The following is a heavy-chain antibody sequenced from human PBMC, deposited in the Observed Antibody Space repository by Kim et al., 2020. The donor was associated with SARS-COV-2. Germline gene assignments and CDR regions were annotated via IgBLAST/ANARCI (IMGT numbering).Heavy chain of an antibody. D-gene: IGHD1-1*01. CDR3: ARALPTVITHPNYFFDA. Sequence: SETLSLTCSVSDTSMRSDRYYWVWLRQSPEMGLEWLGAVYYNGRTYYNPSLKSRLIISSDTSNSQFSLTLRSVTAADSAVYFCARALPTVITHPNYFFDAWGRGTLVTVSS. CDR2: VYYNGRT. V-gene: IGHV4-39*07. CDR1: DTSMRSDRYY. J-gene: IGHJ4*02.